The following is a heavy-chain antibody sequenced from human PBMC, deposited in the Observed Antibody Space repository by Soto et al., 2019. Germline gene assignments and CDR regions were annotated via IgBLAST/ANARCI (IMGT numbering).Heavy chain of an antibody. V-gene: IGHV5-51*01. J-gene: IGHJ1*01. D-gene: IGHD6-19*01. CDR1: GYSFTSYW. CDR3: ARQGIAVAGASAEYFQH. Sequence: GESLKISCKGSGYSFTSYWIGWVRQMPGKGLEWMGIIYPGDSDTRYSPSFQGQVTISADKSISTAYLQWSSLKASDTAMYYCARQGIAVAGASAEYFQHWGQGNLVTVSS. CDR2: IYPGDSDT.